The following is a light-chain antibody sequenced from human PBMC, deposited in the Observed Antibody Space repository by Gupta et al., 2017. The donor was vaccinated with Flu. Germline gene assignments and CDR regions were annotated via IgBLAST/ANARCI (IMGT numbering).Light chain of an antibody. CDR3: EAWDESRNGLYV. CDR1: SSNIGSNT. Sequence: SLLPQPPSAAETPGPRVTLTCSGSSSNIGSNTVNWYQQLPVTATNLLIYSNNKRPLVVSERISGSKSGPAAALAISGLQTEEEVDYYCEAWDESRNGLYVFGTGTKYTVL. CDR2: SNN. J-gene: IGLJ1*01. V-gene: IGLV1-44*01.